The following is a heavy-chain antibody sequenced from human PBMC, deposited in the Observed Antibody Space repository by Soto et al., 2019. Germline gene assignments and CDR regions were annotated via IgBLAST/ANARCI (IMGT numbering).Heavy chain of an antibody. V-gene: IGHV3-74*01. CDR2: IHSDGSTT. CDR1: GFTFNYYW. J-gene: IGHJ3*01. Sequence: EVQLVESEGGLVQRGGSLRLSCAASGFTFNYYWMHSVRQAPGQGLVWVSHIHSDGSTTTYADSVKGRFPITRDNAKNTLYLQMNSLSAGDADVYECVRGDRGGFDLWGQGTTVTVSS. CDR3: VRGDRGGFDL. D-gene: IGHD2-21*02.